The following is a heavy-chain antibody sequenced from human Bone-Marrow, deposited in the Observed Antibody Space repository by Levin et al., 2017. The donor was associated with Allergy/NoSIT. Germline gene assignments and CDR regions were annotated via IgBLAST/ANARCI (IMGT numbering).Heavy chain of an antibody. V-gene: IGHV3-23*01. D-gene: IGHD6-19*01. Sequence: AGGSLRLSCAASGFTFANHAMTWVRHAPGKGLEWVSTIRPNSERTYFADSVKGRFTVSRDDSMNMLYLQMNSLRADDTAVSYCAREQGARGWYTVDVRGQGSLVTVSS. CDR1: GFTFANHA. CDR2: IRPNSERT. CDR3: AREQGARGWYTVDV. J-gene: IGHJ1*01.